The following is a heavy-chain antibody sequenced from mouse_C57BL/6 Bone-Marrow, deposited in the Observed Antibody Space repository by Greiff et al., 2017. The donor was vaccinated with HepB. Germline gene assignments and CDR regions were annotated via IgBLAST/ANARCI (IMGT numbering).Heavy chain of an antibody. CDR2: IHPNSGST. D-gene: IGHD1-1*01. CDR3: AREKELLRAWFAY. CDR1: GYTFTSYW. J-gene: IGHJ3*01. Sequence: QVQLQQPGAELVKPGASVKLSCKASGYTFTSYWMHWVKQRPGQGLEWIGMIHPNSGSTNYNEKFKNKATLTVDKSSSTAYMQLSSLTSEDSAVYYCAREKELLRAWFAYWGQGTLVTVSA. V-gene: IGHV1-64*01.